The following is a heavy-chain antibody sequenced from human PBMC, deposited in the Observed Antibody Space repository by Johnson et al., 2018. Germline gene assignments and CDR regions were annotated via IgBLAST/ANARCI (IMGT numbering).Heavy chain of an antibody. J-gene: IGHJ3*02. CDR2: VNPSGGST. V-gene: IGHV1-46*01. CDR1: GYTFTSYL. Sequence: VQLVESGAEVKKPGASVKISCKASGYTFTSYLIHWVRQAPGQGLEWMGIVNPSGGSTSFSQKFQDRITMTWDTSTGTVYMDLGSVTSEDTAVYYCTRDSRGSGYGFDIWGQGTLVTVSS. CDR3: TRDSRGSGYGFDI. D-gene: IGHD3-16*01.